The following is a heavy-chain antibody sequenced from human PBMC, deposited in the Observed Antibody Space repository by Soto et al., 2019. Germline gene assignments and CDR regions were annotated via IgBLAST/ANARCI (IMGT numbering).Heavy chain of an antibody. D-gene: IGHD2-2*01. CDR3: ARQGPLLGYCERTSCHYDY. V-gene: IGHV5-51*01. CDR1: GYTFPSYW. Sequence: PGESLKISCKGSGYTFPSYWIGWVRQMPGKGLEWMGIIYPGDSDARYSPSFQGQVTISVDMSVSTAYLHLSSLKASDTAMYYCARQGPLLGYCERTSCHYDYWGQGTFVTVSS. CDR2: IYPGDSDA. J-gene: IGHJ4*02.